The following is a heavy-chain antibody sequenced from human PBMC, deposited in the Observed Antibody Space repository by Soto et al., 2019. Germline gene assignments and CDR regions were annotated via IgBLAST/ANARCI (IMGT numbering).Heavy chain of an antibody. Sequence: GXSVKVSCKASGGTFISYAIIWVRQAPGQGLEWMGGIIPIFGTANYAQKFQGRVTITADESTSTAYMELSSLRSEDTAVYYCAAPRGGSSSGRKHYYYYGMDVWGQGTTVTVSS. J-gene: IGHJ6*02. D-gene: IGHD6-6*01. CDR1: GGTFISYA. V-gene: IGHV1-69*13. CDR2: IIPIFGTA. CDR3: AAPRGGSSSGRKHYYYYGMDV.